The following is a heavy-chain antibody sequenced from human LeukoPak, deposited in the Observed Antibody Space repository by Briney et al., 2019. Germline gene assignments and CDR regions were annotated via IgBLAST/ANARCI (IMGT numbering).Heavy chain of an antibody. D-gene: IGHD7-27*01. CDR2: IDYSGST. CDR1: GGSLSSYY. CDR3: ARDTNWGPQM. V-gene: IGHV4-59*01. Sequence: SETLSLTCTVSGGSLSSYYWSWIRQPPGKGLEWIGYIDYSGSTNYNPSLKSRVTMSVNTSRNQFSLKLSSVTAADTAVYYCARDTNWGPQMWGQGTLVTVSS. J-gene: IGHJ4*02.